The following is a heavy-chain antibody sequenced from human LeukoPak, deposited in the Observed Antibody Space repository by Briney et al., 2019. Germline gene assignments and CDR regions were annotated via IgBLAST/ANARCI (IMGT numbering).Heavy chain of an antibody. D-gene: IGHD1-1*01. CDR1: GGSISAYY. V-gene: IGHV4-59*12. Sequence: PSETLSLTCTLSGGSISAYYWSWIRQPPGKGLEWIGYVYDRGSTKYDPPLKSRVTISVDTSKNQFSLKLSSVTAADTAVYYCAREGTAGTNLNWFDPWGQGTLVTVSS. CDR2: VYDRGST. J-gene: IGHJ5*02. CDR3: AREGTAGTNLNWFDP.